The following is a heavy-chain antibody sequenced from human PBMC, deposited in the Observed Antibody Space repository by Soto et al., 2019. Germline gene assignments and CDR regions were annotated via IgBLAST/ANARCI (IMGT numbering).Heavy chain of an antibody. J-gene: IGHJ6*02. CDR1: GFTFDDYA. CDR3: RKVSNYGDYAMDV. CDR2: ICWNIGSI. V-gene: IGHV3-9*01. Sequence: GGSLSLSCAASGFTFDDYAMHWVRHPPGKGLEWVSGICWNIGSIGYADSMKGEFTITRDNAKNTRYMQKYSPRAEDSAMYYCRKVSNYGDYAMDVWGQGTMVTVSS. D-gene: IGHD4-17*01.